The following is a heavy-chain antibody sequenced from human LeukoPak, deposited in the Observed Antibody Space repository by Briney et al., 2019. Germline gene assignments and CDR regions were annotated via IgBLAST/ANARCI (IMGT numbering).Heavy chain of an antibody. J-gene: IGHJ4*02. V-gene: IGHV3-11*01. CDR2: ISSRGSTT. Sequence: GGSLRLSCAASGFTFSDYYISWIRQAPGKGLEWVSSISSRGSTTYYADSVKGRFTISRDNAKNSLYLQMNSLRAEDTAVYYCAQALITMIVVVPYFDYWGQGTLVTVSS. CDR1: GFTFSDYY. CDR3: AQALITMIVVVPYFDY. D-gene: IGHD3-22*01.